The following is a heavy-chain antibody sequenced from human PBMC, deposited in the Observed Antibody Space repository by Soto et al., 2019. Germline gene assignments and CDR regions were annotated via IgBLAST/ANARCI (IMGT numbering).Heavy chain of an antibody. V-gene: IGHV1-18*01. CDR1: GYTFTSYG. D-gene: IGHD5-12*01. J-gene: IGHJ6*02. Sequence: ASVKVSCKASGYTFTSYGISWVRQAPGQGLEWMGWISAYNGNTNYAQKLQGRVTMTTDTSTSTAYMELRSLRSDDTAVYYCARTGVAIVATYYYGMDVWGQGTTVTVSS. CDR2: ISAYNGNT. CDR3: ARTGVAIVATYYYGMDV.